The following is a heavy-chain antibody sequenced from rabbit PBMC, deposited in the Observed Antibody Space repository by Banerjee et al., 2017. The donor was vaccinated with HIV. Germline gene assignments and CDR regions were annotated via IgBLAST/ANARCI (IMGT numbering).Heavy chain of an antibody. Sequence: QQLEESGGGLVKPGASLTLTCKASGFTISSGYYMCWVRQAPGTGLEWIACIYIGSGSTYYASWAKGRFTISKTSSTTVTLQMTSLTAADTATYFCARDRDTGTVYYFDLWGPGTLVTVS. CDR2: IYIGSGST. V-gene: IGHV1S40*01. D-gene: IGHD7-1*01. J-gene: IGHJ4*01. CDR1: GFTISSGYY. CDR3: ARDRDTGTVYYFDL.